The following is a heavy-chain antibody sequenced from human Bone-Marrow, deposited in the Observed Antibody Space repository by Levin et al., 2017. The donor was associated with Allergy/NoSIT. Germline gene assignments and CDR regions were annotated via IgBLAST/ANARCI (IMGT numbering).Heavy chain of an antibody. CDR1: GFTFGDYG. V-gene: IGHV3-49*03. CDR3: ARDRGIAVGVSRGVDH. J-gene: IGHJ4*02. Sequence: GGSLRLSCTTSGFTFGDYGMSWFRQAPGKGLEWVCFVRAKAYGGTTQCAASVRDRFAISRDDSKSIAYLQMNNLKIEDTAVYFCARDRGIAVGVSRGVDHWGQGSLVTVSS. D-gene: IGHD6-19*01. CDR2: VRAKAYGGTT.